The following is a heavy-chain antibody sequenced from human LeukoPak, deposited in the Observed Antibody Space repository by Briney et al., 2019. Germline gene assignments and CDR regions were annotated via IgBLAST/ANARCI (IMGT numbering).Heavy chain of an antibody. CDR1: GGSFSGYY. V-gene: IGHV4-34*01. J-gene: IGHJ4*02. Sequence: SETLSLTCAVYGGSFSGYYWSWIRQPPGKGLEWIGGINHSGSTNYNPSLKSRVTISVDTSKNQFSLKLSSVTAADTAVYYCARAGLSGTKYYFDYWGQGTLVTVSS. D-gene: IGHD1-7*01. CDR2: INHSGST. CDR3: ARAGLSGTKYYFDY.